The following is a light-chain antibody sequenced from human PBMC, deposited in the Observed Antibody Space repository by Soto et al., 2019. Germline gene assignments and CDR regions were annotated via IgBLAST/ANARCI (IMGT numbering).Light chain of an antibody. CDR1: SSDVGGYEY. CDR3: SSYAGSNNLHVL. CDR2: EVI. J-gene: IGLJ2*01. Sequence: QSVLTQPPSASGSPGQSVTISCTGSSSDVGGYEYVSWYQQHPGKAPKLIIYEVIKRPSGVPDRFSGSKSGNTASLTVSGLQAEDEADYYYSSYAGSNNLHVLFGGGTKVTVL. V-gene: IGLV2-8*01.